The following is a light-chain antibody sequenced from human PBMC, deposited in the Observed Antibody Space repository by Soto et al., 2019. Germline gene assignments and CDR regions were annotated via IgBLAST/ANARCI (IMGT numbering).Light chain of an antibody. Sequence: DIVLTQSPDSLAVSLGERATFNCKSSQSLLLTSNSKNYLAWYQHKSGQPPKLLVSWASTRESGVPDRFSGGGSGTDFTLTISSLQAEDVAVYYCQQYYATPLSFGGGTKVDIK. CDR1: QSLLLTSNSKNY. CDR2: WAS. CDR3: QQYYATPLS. J-gene: IGKJ4*01. V-gene: IGKV4-1*01.